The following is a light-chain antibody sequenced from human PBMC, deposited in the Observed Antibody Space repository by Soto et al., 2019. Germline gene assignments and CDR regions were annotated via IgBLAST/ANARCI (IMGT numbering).Light chain of an antibody. CDR1: QLFSSN. Sequence: EIVMIQSPATLSVSPGESVTLSCRASQLFSSNLAWYQHKPGQAPRLLIYGVSTRDTGVPDRFSGSASGTEFTLTIRSLQSDDFSLYYCQQYNNWPRTFAQGTRLEIK. CDR3: QQYNNWPRT. J-gene: IGKJ5*01. CDR2: GVS. V-gene: IGKV3-15*01.